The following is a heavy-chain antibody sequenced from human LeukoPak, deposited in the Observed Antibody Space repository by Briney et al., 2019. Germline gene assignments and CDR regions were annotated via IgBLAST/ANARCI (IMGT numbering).Heavy chain of an antibody. D-gene: IGHD5-12*01. Sequence: PGGSLRLSCAASGFTFSSYAMSWVRQAPGKGLEWVSGINWNGGNTGYADSVKGRFTISRDNAKNSLYLQMNSLRAEDTALYYCARAYSGYENYYYYYYMDVWGKGTTVTVSS. CDR2: INWNGGNT. J-gene: IGHJ6*03. CDR1: GFTFSSYA. CDR3: ARAYSGYENYYYYYYMDV. V-gene: IGHV3-20*04.